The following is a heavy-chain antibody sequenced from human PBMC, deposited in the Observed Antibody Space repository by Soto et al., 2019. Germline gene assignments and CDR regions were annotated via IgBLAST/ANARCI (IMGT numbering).Heavy chain of an antibody. CDR1: GFTFSSYW. V-gene: IGHV3-74*01. J-gene: IGHJ4*02. CDR2: INSDGSST. CDR3: TREYSSSRYFDY. Sequence: GGSLRLSCAASGFTFSSYWMHWVRQAPGKGLVWVSRINSDGSSTSYADSVKGRFTISRDNAKNTLYLQMNSLRAEDTAVYYCTREYSSSRYFDYWGQGTLVTVSS. D-gene: IGHD6-13*01.